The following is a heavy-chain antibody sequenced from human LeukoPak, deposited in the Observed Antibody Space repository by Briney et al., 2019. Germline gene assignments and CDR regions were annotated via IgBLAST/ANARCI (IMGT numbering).Heavy chain of an antibody. Sequence: SETLSLTCTVSGYSIAHGFFWAWIRQPPGGGLEWIGSLYHTGTTYYNTSLKSRISTSVDTSKNQFSLKLRLATAADTAVYYCARVEVPRDINDWYFDLWGRGTRVTVSS. D-gene: IGHD2-15*01. CDR3: ARVEVPRDINDWYFDL. CDR2: LYHTGTT. V-gene: IGHV4-38-2*02. CDR1: GYSIAHGFF. J-gene: IGHJ2*01.